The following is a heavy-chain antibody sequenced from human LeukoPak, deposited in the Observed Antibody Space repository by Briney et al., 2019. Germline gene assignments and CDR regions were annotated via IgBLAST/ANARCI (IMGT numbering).Heavy chain of an antibody. V-gene: IGHV1-69*01. CDR3: ATRRWSQTQNGY. Sequence: GASVKVSCKASGGTFSSYAISRVRQAPGQGLEWMGGIIPIFGTANYAQKFQGRVTITADESTSTAYMELSSLRSEDTAVYYCATRRWSQTQNGYWGQGTLVTVSS. CDR1: GGTFSSYA. CDR2: IIPIFGTA. D-gene: IGHD1-1*01. J-gene: IGHJ4*02.